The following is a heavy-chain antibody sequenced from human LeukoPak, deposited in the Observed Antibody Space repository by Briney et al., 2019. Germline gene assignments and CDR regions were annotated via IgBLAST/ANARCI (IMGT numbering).Heavy chain of an antibody. CDR3: ARVDYVYSNSFSYGMDV. CDR2: IYSGGST. CDR1: GFTVSSNY. Sequence: GGSLRLSCAASGFTVSSNYMSWVRQAPGKGLEWVSVIYSGGSTYYADSVKGRFTISRDNSKNTLYLQMNSLRAEDTAVYYCARVDYVYSNSFSYGMDVWGQGTTVTVSS. V-gene: IGHV3-66*01. D-gene: IGHD4-11*01. J-gene: IGHJ6*02.